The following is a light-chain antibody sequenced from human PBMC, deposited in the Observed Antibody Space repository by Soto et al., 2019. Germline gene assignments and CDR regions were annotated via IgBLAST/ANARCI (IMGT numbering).Light chain of an antibody. CDR2: TAS. CDR3: QQSYNTPRT. V-gene: IGKV1-39*01. Sequence: DIQMTQSPSSLSAFVGDRVTITCRTSQPISDYLNWYQQKPGKAPSLLIYTASTLQTGVPSRFSGSGSGTHFTLTISSVHPEDFATYYCQQSYNTPRTFGQGTQVEIK. CDR1: QPISDY. J-gene: IGKJ1*01.